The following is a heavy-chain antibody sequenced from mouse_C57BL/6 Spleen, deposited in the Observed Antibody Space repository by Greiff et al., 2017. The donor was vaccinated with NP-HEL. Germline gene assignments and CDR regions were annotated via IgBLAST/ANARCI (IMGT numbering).Heavy chain of an antibody. CDR2: IRNKANGYTT. J-gene: IGHJ2*01. CDR1: GFTFTDYY. CDR3: ARNYYGTVFDY. V-gene: IGHV7-3*01. D-gene: IGHD1-1*01. Sequence: EVQLVESGGGLVQPGGSLSLSCAASGFTFTDYYMSWVRQPPGKALEWLGFIRNKANGYTTEYSASVKGRFTISRDNSQSILYLQMNALRAEDSATYYCARNYYGTVFDYWGQGTTLTVSS.